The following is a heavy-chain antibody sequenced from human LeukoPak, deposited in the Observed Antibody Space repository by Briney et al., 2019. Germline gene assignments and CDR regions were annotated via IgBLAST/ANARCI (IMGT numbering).Heavy chain of an antibody. CDR1: GVSSSSSY. V-gene: IGHV4-59*12. J-gene: IGHJ4*02. Sequence: SETLSLTCTVSGVSSSSSYWSWIRQPPGKGLEWIGYIFYTGDSNHNPSFKSRVSISLDTSKDQISLKLSSVTAADTAVYYCARGQNLYDFWSGYIYWGQGTLVTVSS. CDR3: ARGQNLYDFWSGYIY. CDR2: IFYTGDS. D-gene: IGHD3-3*01.